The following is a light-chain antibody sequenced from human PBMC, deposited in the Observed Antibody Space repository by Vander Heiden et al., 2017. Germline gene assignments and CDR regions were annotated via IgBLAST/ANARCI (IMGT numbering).Light chain of an antibody. CDR2: AVS. CDR3: SSYTSTKSYV. CDR1: SSDVGGYSY. Sequence: QSALTQPASVPGSPGQSITISCTGTSSDVGGYSYVSWYQHHPGKAPKLMIYAVSFRPSGVSNRFSGSKSGNTASLTISGLQAEDEADYYCSSYTSTKSYVFGTGTQVTVL. V-gene: IGLV2-14*01. J-gene: IGLJ1*01.